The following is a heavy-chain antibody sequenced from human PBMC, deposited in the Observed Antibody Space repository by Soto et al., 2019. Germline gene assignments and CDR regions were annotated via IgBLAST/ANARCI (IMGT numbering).Heavy chain of an antibody. CDR3: ARDQPGYSYGYGLGY. V-gene: IGHV3-21*01. CDR2: ISSSSSYI. J-gene: IGHJ4*02. Sequence: GGSLILSCAASGFTFSSYSMNWVRQAPGKGLEWVSSISSSSSYIYYADSVKGRFTISRDNAKNSLYLQMNSLRAEDTAVYYCARDQPGYSYGYGLGYWGQGTLVTVSS. D-gene: IGHD5-18*01. CDR1: GFTFSSYS.